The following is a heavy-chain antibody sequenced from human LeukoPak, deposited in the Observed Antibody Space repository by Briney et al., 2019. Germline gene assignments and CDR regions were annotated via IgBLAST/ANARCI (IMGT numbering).Heavy chain of an antibody. CDR2: ISYSGTT. V-gene: IGHV4-59*01. CDR3: ARDRGNYFDY. D-gene: IGHD6-13*01. Sequence: SETLSLTCTVSGGSMRSYYWSWIRQPPGKGLEWIGYISYSGTTNYNPSLKSRVTISVAPSKNQFSLKLRSVTAPDTAVYYCARDRGNYFDYWGQGTLVTVSS. CDR1: GGSMRSYY. J-gene: IGHJ4*02.